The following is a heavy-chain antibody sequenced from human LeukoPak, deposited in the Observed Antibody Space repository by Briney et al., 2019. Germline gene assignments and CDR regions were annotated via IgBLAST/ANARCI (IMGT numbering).Heavy chain of an antibody. CDR1: GYTFTSYG. CDR3: ARDNSGSYSDAFDI. V-gene: IGHV1-18*01. D-gene: IGHD1-26*01. CDR2: ISAYNGNT. J-gene: IGHJ3*02. Sequence: ASVKVSCKASGYTFTSYGISWVRQAPGQGLEWMGWISAYNGNTKYAQKLQGRVTMTTDTSTSTAYMELRSLRSDDTAVYYCARDNSGSYSDAFDIWGQGTMVTVSS.